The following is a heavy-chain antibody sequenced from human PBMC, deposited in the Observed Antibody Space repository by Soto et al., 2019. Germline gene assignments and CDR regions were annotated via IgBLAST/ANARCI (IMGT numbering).Heavy chain of an antibody. Sequence: PGRSLRLACAPSGFTFSNYEVEWDRQAQGKGLEWVSFMSISGVAIYYADYVKDRIIITRDNAKNSMYLQMHSLRVEETAVYYYARERPTWDSSPYGMDVWGQGTTVTVSS. CDR1: GFTFSNYE. V-gene: IGHV3-48*03. CDR2: MSISGVAI. CDR3: ARERPTWDSSPYGMDV. D-gene: IGHD1-26*01. J-gene: IGHJ6*02.